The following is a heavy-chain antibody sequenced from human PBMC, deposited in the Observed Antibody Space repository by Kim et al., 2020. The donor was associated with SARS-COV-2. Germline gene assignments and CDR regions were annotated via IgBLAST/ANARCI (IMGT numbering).Heavy chain of an antibody. V-gene: IGHV3-21*01. CDR1: GFTFSSYS. Sequence: GGSLRLSCAASGFTFSSYSMNWVRQAPGKGLEWVSSISSSSSYIYYADSVKGRFTISRDNAKNSLYLQMNSLRDEDTAVYYCARGWLYYYGSGSYYNAPYYFDDWGQGTLVTVSS. CDR2: ISSSSSYI. CDR3: ARGWLYYYGSGSYYNAPYYFDD. D-gene: IGHD3-10*01. J-gene: IGHJ4*02.